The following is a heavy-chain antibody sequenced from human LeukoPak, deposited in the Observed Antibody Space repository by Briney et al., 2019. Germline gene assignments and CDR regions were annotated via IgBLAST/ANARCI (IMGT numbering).Heavy chain of an antibody. V-gene: IGHV3-7*01. CDR3: ARERSSSHMDV. CDR2: IKQVGSDR. D-gene: IGHD6-13*01. Sequence: GGSLRLSCAASGFTLSSYWMSWVRQAPGKGLEWVADIKQVGSDRYYVDSLKGRFTISRDNAKNSLFLELNSLGAEDTAVYYCARERSSSHMDVWGKGTTVTVS. J-gene: IGHJ6*03. CDR1: GFTLSSYW.